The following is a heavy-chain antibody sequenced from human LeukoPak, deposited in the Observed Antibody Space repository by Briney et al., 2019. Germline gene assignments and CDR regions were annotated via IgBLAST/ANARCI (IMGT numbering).Heavy chain of an antibody. Sequence: PSETLSLTCAVSGYSISSPNWWGWVRQPPGKGLEWIGYIYYTGSIYYNPSLKSRVTISVDTSKNQFSLKLSSVTAADTAVYYCARDRGTWNDDGFDYWGQGTLVTVSS. CDR3: ARDRGTWNDDGFDY. CDR2: IYYTGSI. J-gene: IGHJ4*02. CDR1: GYSISSPNW. D-gene: IGHD1-1*01. V-gene: IGHV4-28*03.